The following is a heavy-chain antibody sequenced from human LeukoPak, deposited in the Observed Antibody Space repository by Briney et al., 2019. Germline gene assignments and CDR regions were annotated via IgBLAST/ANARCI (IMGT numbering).Heavy chain of an antibody. V-gene: IGHV4-39*01. CDR2: IYYRGTT. CDR1: GGSISSSSYS. CDR3: ARHIWTGGAGWFDR. Sequence: SETLSLTCSVSGGSISSSSYSWGWVRQPPGKGLEWLGSIYYRGTTSHTPSLKSRVTISVDTSKNQFSLRLSSVTATDTAVYYCARHIWTGGAGWFDRWGQGTLVTVSS. J-gene: IGHJ5*02. D-gene: IGHD3/OR15-3a*01.